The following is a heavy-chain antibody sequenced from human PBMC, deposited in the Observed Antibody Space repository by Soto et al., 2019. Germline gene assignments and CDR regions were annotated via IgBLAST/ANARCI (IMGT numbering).Heavy chain of an antibody. CDR3: ARDPPPPDY. Sequence: QVQLVQSGAEVKKPGASVKVSCKASGYTFASYAISGMRQAPGQGLERMGWISAYNVNTNYAQKLQGRVTMTTDTSTSTAYMELRSLSSDDTAVYYCARDPPPPDYGGQGTLVTVSS. J-gene: IGHJ4*02. CDR1: GYTFASYA. CDR2: ISAYNVNT. V-gene: IGHV1-18*01.